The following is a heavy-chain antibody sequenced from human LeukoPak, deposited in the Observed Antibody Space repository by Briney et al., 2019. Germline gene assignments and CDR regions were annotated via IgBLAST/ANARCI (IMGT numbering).Heavy chain of an antibody. Sequence: SETLSLTCTVSGGSISSYYWSWIRQPPGRGLEWIGSIYYSGSTYYNPSLKSRVTISVDTSKNQFSLKLSSVTAADTAVYYCARDVLSGYSYGYGDAFDIWGQGTMVTVSS. CDR2: IYYSGST. CDR1: GGSISSYY. J-gene: IGHJ3*02. CDR3: ARDVLSGYSYGYGDAFDI. D-gene: IGHD5-18*01. V-gene: IGHV4-59*12.